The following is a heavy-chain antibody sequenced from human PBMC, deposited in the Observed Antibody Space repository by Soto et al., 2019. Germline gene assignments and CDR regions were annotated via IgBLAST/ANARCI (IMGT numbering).Heavy chain of an antibody. CDR1: GGSISSGDYY. V-gene: IGHV4-30-4*01. CDR3: ARGNRYSCGYDAFDI. D-gene: IGHD5-18*01. Sequence: KPSETLSLTCTVSGGSISSGDYYWSWIRQPPGKGLEWIGYIYYSGSTYYNPSLKSRVTISVDTSKNQFSLKLSSVTAADTAVYYCARGNRYSCGYDAFDIWGQGTMVTVSS. CDR2: IYYSGST. J-gene: IGHJ3*02.